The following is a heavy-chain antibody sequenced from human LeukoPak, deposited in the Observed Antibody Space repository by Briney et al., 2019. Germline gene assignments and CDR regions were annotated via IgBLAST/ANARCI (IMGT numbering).Heavy chain of an antibody. J-gene: IGHJ4*02. V-gene: IGHV4-4*02. D-gene: IGHD6-19*01. CDR2: IYHSGST. CDR1: GGSISSSNW. Sequence: SGTLSLTCAVSGGSISSSNWWSWVRQPPGKRLEWIGEIYHSGSTNYNPSLKSRVTISVDKSKNQFSLKLSSVTAADTAVYYCARDLFSGTPMAGFDYWGQGTLVTVSS. CDR3: ARDLFSGTPMAGFDY.